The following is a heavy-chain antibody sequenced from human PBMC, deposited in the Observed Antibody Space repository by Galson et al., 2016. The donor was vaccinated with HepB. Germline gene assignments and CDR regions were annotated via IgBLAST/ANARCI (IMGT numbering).Heavy chain of an antibody. CDR2: IIPIFGTA. CDR1: GGTFSSYA. D-gene: IGHD2-15*01. J-gene: IGHJ6*02. V-gene: IGHV1-69*13. CDR3: ARSIDIVVVVAATPFPYYGMDV. Sequence: SVKVSCKASGGTFSSYAISWVRQAPGQGLEWMGGIIPIFGTANYAQKFQGRVTITADESTSTAYMELSSLRSEDTAVYYCARSIDIVVVVAATPFPYYGMDVWGQGTTVTASS.